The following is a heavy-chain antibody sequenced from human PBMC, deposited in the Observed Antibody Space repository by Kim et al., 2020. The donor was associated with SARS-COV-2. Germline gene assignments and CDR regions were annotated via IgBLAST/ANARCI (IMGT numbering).Heavy chain of an antibody. J-gene: IGHJ5*02. D-gene: IGHD5-18*01. V-gene: IGHV3-66*01. CDR1: GFSVRNYY. Sequence: GGSLRLSCTASGFSVRNYYMTWVRQAPGKGLEWVSVIYIDDSTLYADSVKGRFTISRDNSKNRLYLQMSSLRAEDTAVYYCTRDQVDGYWSWGQGTLVTV. CDR3: TRDQVDGYWS. CDR2: IYIDDST.